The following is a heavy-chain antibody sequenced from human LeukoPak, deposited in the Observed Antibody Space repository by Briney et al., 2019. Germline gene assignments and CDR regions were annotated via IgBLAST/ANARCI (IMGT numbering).Heavy chain of an antibody. D-gene: IGHD3-22*01. J-gene: IGHJ4*02. V-gene: IGHV3-21*01. Sequence: GGSLRLSCAASGFTFSSYSMNWVRQAPGKGLEWVSSISSSSSYIYYADSVKGRFTISRDNAKNSLYLQMNSLRAEDTAVYYCAREGDYYDSSGYCPQLLDYWGQGTLVTVSS. CDR2: ISSSSSYI. CDR3: AREGDYYDSSGYCPQLLDY. CDR1: GFTFSSYS.